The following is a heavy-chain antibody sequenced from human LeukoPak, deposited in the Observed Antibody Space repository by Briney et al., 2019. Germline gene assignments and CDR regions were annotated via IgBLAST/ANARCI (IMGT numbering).Heavy chain of an antibody. Sequence: GGSLRLSCAASGFTFSSYSMNWVRQAPGKGLEWVANIKQDGSEKNYVDSVKGRFTISRDNAKNSLYLQMNSLRAEDTAVYYCARGLLAAAGIDYWGQGALVTVSS. D-gene: IGHD6-13*01. CDR3: ARGLLAAAGIDY. J-gene: IGHJ4*02. CDR1: GFTFSSYS. CDR2: IKQDGSEK. V-gene: IGHV3-7*04.